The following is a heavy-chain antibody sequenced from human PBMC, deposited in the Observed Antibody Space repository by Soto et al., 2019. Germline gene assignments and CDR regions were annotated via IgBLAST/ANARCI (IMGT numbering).Heavy chain of an antibody. CDR1: GGYITNGDYY. Sequence: QVQLQESGPGLVRPSQTLSLTCTVSGGYITNGDYYWNWIRQHPGKGLEWIGYINYRGTTFYNPSLKSRVFISVETSKNQFSLNLSSVTAADTAVYFCARDAPGEAPYWGQGTLVTVSS. CDR3: ARDAPGEAPY. CDR2: INYRGTT. D-gene: IGHD2-2*01. J-gene: IGHJ4*02. V-gene: IGHV4-31*03.